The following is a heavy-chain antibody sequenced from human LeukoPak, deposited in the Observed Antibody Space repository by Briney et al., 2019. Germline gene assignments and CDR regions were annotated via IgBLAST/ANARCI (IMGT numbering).Heavy chain of an antibody. CDR1: GFTFSSYS. CDR3: ARDRTATSAAAANYYYGMDV. D-gene: IGHD6-13*01. V-gene: IGHV3-48*02. Sequence: GGSLRLSCAASGFTFSSYSMNWVRQAPGKGLEWVSYISSSSSTIYYADSVKGRFTISRDNAKNSLYLQMNSLRDEDTAVYYCARDRTATSAAAANYYYGMDVWGQGTTVTVSS. J-gene: IGHJ6*02. CDR2: ISSSSSTI.